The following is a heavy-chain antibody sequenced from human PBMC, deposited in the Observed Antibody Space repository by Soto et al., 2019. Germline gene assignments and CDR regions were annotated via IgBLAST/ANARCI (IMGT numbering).Heavy chain of an antibody. CDR2: IYSGGST. Sequence: GGSLRLSCAASGFTVSSNYMSWVRQAPGKGLEWVSVIYSGGSTYYADSVKGRFTISRHNSKNTLYLQMNSLRAEDTAVYSCARYCLVVTDYYYGMDVWGQGTTVTVSS. CDR1: GFTVSSNY. D-gene: IGHD2-15*01. V-gene: IGHV3-53*04. CDR3: ARYCLVVTDYYYGMDV. J-gene: IGHJ6*02.